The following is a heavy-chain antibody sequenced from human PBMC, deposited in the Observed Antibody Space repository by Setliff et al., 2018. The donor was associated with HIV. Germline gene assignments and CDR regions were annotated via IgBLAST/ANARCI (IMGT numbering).Heavy chain of an antibody. V-gene: IGHV3-9*01. CDR2: ITWNSGTI. CDR1: GFNFDDYA. CDR3: VKDGDYRNGDYDAFDI. Sequence: SLRLSCAASGFNFDDYAMHWGRQVPGKGPEWVSGITWNSGTIAYADSVKGRFTISRDNSKSTVDLQMTSLTAEDTAVYYCVKDGDYRNGDYDAFDIWGQGTMVTVSS. J-gene: IGHJ3*02. D-gene: IGHD4-17*01.